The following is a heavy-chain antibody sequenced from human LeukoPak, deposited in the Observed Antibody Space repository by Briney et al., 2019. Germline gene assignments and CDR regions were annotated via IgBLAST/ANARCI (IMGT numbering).Heavy chain of an antibody. Sequence: PGGSLRLSCAASGFTFSSYAMSWVRQAPGKGLEWVSAISGSGGSTYYADSVKGRFTISRDNSKNTLYLQMNSLRPEDTAVYYCAKSAPVIRYFDWLTGLDYWGQGTLVTVSS. D-gene: IGHD3-9*01. CDR1: GFTFSSYA. CDR2: ISGSGGST. CDR3: AKSAPVIRYFDWLTGLDY. V-gene: IGHV3-23*01. J-gene: IGHJ4*02.